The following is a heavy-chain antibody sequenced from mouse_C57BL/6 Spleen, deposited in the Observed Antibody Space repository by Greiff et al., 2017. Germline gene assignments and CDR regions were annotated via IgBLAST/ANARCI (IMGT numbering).Heavy chain of an antibody. J-gene: IGHJ2*01. Sequence: EVQLQQSGPELVQPGASVKISCKASGYSFTDYNMNWVKQSNGKSLEWIGVINPNYGTTSYNQQFKGKATLTVDQSSSTTYMQLNSLTSEDSAVYYCARSITTIGATGFDYWGQGTTLTVSS. V-gene: IGHV1-39*01. D-gene: IGHD1-1*01. CDR1: GYSFTDYN. CDR2: INPNYGTT. CDR3: ARSITTIGATGFDY.